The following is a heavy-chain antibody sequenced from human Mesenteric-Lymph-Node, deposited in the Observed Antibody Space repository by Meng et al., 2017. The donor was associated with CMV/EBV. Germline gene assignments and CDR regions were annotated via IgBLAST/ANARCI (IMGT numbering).Heavy chain of an antibody. CDR3: ARRANYDSRAFDI. CDR2: IKQDGSEK. J-gene: IGHJ3*02. D-gene: IGHD3-3*01. Sequence: GESLKISCAASGFTFSSYWMSWVRQAPGKGLEWVANIKQDGSEKYYVDSVKGRFTISRDNAKNTLYLQMNSLRAEDTAVYYCARRANYDSRAFDIWGQGTMVTVSS. CDR1: GFTFSSYW. V-gene: IGHV3-7*03.